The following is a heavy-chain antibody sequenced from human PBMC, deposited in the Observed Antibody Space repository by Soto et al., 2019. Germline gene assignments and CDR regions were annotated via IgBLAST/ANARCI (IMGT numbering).Heavy chain of an antibody. CDR1: GFTFSSYG. CDR2: ISYDGSNK. J-gene: IGHJ6*02. Sequence: PGGSLRLSCAASGFTFSSYGMHWVRQAPGKGLEWVAVISYDGSNKYYADSVKGRFTISRDNSKNTLYLQMNSLRAEDTAVYYCAKVITVVNGMDVWGQGTTVTVSS. D-gene: IGHD2-21*01. CDR3: AKVITVVNGMDV. V-gene: IGHV3-30*18.